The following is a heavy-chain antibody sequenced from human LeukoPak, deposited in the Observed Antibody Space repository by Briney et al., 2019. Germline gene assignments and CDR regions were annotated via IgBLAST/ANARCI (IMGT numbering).Heavy chain of an antibody. CDR3: ARGEVGLRGWFDP. CDR1: GGSISSGGYY. V-gene: IGHV4-30-2*01. CDR2: TYHSGST. D-gene: IGHD3/OR15-3a*01. Sequence: SETLSLTCTVSGGSISSGGYYWSWIRQPPGKGLEWIGYTYHSGSTYYNPSLKSRVTISVDRSKNQFSLKLSSVTAADTAVYYCARGEVGLRGWFDPWGQGTLVTVSS. J-gene: IGHJ5*02.